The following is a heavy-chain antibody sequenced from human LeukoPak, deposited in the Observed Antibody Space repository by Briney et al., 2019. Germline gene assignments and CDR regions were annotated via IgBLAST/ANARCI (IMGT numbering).Heavy chain of an antibody. CDR3: ARGRGYSGSSLDY. V-gene: IGHV3-13*01. CDR2: IGTAGDT. J-gene: IGHJ4*02. D-gene: IGHD5-12*01. CDR1: GFTFSSYD. Sequence: TGGSLRLSCAASGFTFSSYDMHWVRQATGKGLEWVSAIGTAGDTFYPGSVKGRFTISRENAKNSLYLQMNSLRAGDTAVYYCARGRGYSGSSLDYWGQGTLVTVSS.